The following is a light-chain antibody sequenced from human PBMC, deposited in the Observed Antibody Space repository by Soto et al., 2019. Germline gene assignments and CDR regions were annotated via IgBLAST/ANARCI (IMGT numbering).Light chain of an antibody. Sequence: EIVLTQSPATLSLSPGERATLSCRASQSVSSYLAWYQQKPGQAPRHLIYDASNRATGIPARFSGGGSGTDFTLTISSLEPEDFTLYYCQQRSNWPFTFGQGTRLEIK. CDR2: DAS. J-gene: IGKJ5*01. V-gene: IGKV3-11*01. CDR1: QSVSSY. CDR3: QQRSNWPFT.